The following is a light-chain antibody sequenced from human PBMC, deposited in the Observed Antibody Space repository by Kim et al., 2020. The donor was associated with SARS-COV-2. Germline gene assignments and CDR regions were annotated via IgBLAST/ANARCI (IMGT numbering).Light chain of an antibody. J-gene: IGKJ4*01. CDR2: DTS. CDR3: QHRGDWPLT. Sequence: EILLTQSPATLSLSPGERATLPCRASQSVRSYIAWYQQKPGQAPRLLIYDTSNRATGIPARFSGSGSGTDFTLTISSLEPEDFAVYYCQHRGDWPLTFGGGTKVESK. V-gene: IGKV3-11*01. CDR1: QSVRSY.